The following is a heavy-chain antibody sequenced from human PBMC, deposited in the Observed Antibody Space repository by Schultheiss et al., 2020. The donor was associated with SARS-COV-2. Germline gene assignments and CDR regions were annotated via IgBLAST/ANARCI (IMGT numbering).Heavy chain of an antibody. Sequence: LSLTCAVYGGSISSGGYYWSWIRQAPGKGLEWVSYISSSGSTIYYADSVKGRFTISRDNAKNSLYLQMNSLRAEDTAVYYCARYYGGNLYYYYGMDVWGQGTTVTVSS. V-gene: IGHV3-11*01. CDR3: ARYYGGNLYYYYGMDV. J-gene: IGHJ6*02. CDR1: GGSISSGGYY. CDR2: ISSSGSTI. D-gene: IGHD4-23*01.